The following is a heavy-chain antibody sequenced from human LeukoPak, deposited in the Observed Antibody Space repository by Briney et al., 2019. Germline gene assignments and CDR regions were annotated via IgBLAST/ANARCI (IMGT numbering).Heavy chain of an antibody. V-gene: IGHV4-34*01. CDR1: DGSFSGYY. CDR2: INHSGST. Sequence: SETLSLTCGVYDGSFSGYYWSWIRQPPGKGLEWIGEINHSGSTNYNPSLKSRVTISVDTSKKQFSLNLTSVTAADTAVYYCARLPYGSGYWLHREGRDVWGKGTTVTISS. J-gene: IGHJ6*04. D-gene: IGHD3-10*01. CDR3: ARLPYGSGYWLHREGRDV.